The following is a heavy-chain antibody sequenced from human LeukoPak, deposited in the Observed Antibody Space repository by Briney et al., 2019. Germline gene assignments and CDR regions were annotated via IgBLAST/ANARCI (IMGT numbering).Heavy chain of an antibody. D-gene: IGHD1-14*01. V-gene: IGHV3-33*01. CDR2: IWYDGTNK. CDR3: ARGHPGKFDY. Sequence: GGSLRLSCAASGFTFSSYHMHWVRQAPGKGLEWVAVIWYDGTNKYYADSVKGRFTISRDTSKNTLFLQMGSLRAEDTVVYYCARGHPGKFDYWGQGTLVTVSS. CDR1: GFTFSSYH. J-gene: IGHJ4*02.